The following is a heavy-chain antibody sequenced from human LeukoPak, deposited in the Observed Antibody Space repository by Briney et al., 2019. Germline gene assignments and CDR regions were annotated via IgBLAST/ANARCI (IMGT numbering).Heavy chain of an antibody. CDR2: TNSDGSST. CDR1: GFTFSSYW. Sequence: GGSLRLSCATPGFTFSSYWMHWVRQVPGKGLVWVSRTNSDGSSTSYADSVKGRFTISRDNAKNMLYLQMSSLRAEDTAVYYCARTPYYYDSSGYYYDYWGQGTLVTVSS. CDR3: ARTPYYYDSSGYYYDY. D-gene: IGHD3-22*01. V-gene: IGHV3-74*01. J-gene: IGHJ4*02.